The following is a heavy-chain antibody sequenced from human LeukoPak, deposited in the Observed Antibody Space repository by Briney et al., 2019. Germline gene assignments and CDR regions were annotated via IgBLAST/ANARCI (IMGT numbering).Heavy chain of an antibody. CDR3: ARVVAAAGDYFDY. CDR1: GFTFSSYW. J-gene: IGHJ4*02. D-gene: IGHD6-13*01. V-gene: IGHV3-7*01. Sequence: GGSLRLSCAASGFTFSSYWMSWVRQAPGKGLEWVANIKQDGSEKYYVDSVKGRFTISRDNAKNPLYLQMNSLRAEDTAVYYCARVVAAAGDYFDYWGQGTLVTVSS. CDR2: IKQDGSEK.